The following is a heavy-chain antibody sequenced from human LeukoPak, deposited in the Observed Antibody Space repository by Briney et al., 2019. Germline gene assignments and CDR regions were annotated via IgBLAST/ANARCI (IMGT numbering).Heavy chain of an antibody. Sequence: SETLSLTCSVSGGSIKSCYWSWIRQPPGKGLEWIAYIYYSGNTNYNPPLKSRVTMSLDTSRNQFSLKLSSVTAADTDVYYCARHQGGAYNAYYLDYWGQGTLVTVSS. D-gene: IGHD5-24*01. CDR2: IYYSGNT. V-gene: IGHV4-59*08. CDR3: ARHQGGAYNAYYLDY. J-gene: IGHJ4*02. CDR1: GGSIKSCY.